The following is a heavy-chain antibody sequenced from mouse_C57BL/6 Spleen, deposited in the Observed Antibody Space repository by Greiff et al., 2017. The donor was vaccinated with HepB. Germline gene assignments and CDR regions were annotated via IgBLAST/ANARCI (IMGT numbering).Heavy chain of an antibody. V-gene: IGHV3-6*01. D-gene: IGHD2-2*01. CDR3: ARGMVTTWRFAY. CDR1: GYSITSGYY. J-gene: IGHJ3*01. CDR2: ISYDGSN. Sequence: EVKLLESGPGLVKPSQSLSLTCSVTGYSITSGYYWNWIRQFPGNKLEWMGYISYDGSNNYNPSLKNRISITRDTSKNQFFLKLNSVTTEDTATYYCARGMVTTWRFAYWGQGTLVTVSA.